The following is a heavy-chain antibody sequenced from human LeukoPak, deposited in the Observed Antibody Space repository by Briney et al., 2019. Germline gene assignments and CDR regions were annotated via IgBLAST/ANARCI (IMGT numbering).Heavy chain of an antibody. V-gene: IGHV3-23*01. CDR2: ISGSGGST. D-gene: IGHD6-6*01. Sequence: GGSLRLSCAASGFTFSSYAMSWVRQAPGKGLEWVSAISGSGGSTYYADSVKGRFTISRDNSKNTLCLQMNSLRAEDTAVYYCAKGPGSSSSPDYWGQGTLVTVSS. J-gene: IGHJ4*02. CDR3: AKGPGSSSSPDY. CDR1: GFTFSSYA.